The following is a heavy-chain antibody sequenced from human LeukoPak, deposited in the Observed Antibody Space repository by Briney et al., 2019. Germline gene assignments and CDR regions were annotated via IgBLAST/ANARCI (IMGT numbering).Heavy chain of an antibody. D-gene: IGHD5-18*01. J-gene: IGHJ4*02. CDR2: VCDRGHT. CDR1: GASLTTQH. CDR3: PTLKRGDIFGYFDF. V-gene: IGHV4-59*11. Sequence: PETLSLTCTLSGASLTTQHWNWIRQPPGEGREWIGYVCDRGHTKENPSLKSRVTLSADKSKNQLSLRLSSVTAADTAVYYCPTLKRGDIFGYFDFWGQGILVTVSS.